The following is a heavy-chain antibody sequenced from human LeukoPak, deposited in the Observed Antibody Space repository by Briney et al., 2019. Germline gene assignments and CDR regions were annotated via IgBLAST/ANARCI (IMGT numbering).Heavy chain of an antibody. CDR3: ARDTTIFGVVIDFDY. J-gene: IGHJ4*02. CDR1: GGSISSSSYY. Sequence: KSSETLSLTCTVSGGSISSSSYYWGWSRQPPGKGLEWIGSIYYSGSTYYNPSLKSRVTISVDTSKNQFSLKLSSVTAADTAVYYCARDTTIFGVVIDFDYWGQGTLVTVSS. V-gene: IGHV4-39*02. CDR2: IYYSGST. D-gene: IGHD3-3*01.